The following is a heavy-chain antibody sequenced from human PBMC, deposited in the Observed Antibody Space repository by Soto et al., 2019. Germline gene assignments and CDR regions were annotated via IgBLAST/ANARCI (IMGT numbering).Heavy chain of an antibody. CDR2: IYWDDDK. J-gene: IGHJ4*02. Sequence: QITLKESGPTRVRPTQTLALTCTFSGFSLTTSGVGVGWLRRTPGKALECLAVIYWDDDKRYSPSLKSRLTITKDTSKNQVVLTMADMDPVDTATYFCARRGYMYGNWDHGYFDYWGQGALVTVSS. V-gene: IGHV2-5*02. D-gene: IGHD5-18*01. CDR1: GFSLTTSGVG. CDR3: ARRGYMYGNWDHGYFDY.